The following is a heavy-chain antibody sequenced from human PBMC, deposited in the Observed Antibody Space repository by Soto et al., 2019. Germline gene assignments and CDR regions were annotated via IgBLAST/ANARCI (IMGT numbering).Heavy chain of an antibody. CDR3: ARDSTVSPGGMDV. V-gene: IGHV4-30-4*01. D-gene: IGHD4-17*01. J-gene: IGHJ6*02. CDR2: IYYSGST. CDR1: GGSISSGHYY. Sequence: QVQLQESGRGLVKPSQTLSLTCTVSGGSISSGHYYWSWIRQPPGKGLEWIGYIYYSGSTYYNPSLKSRVTISVDTSKNQFSLKLSSVTAADTAVYFCARDSTVSPGGMDVWGQGTTVTVSS.